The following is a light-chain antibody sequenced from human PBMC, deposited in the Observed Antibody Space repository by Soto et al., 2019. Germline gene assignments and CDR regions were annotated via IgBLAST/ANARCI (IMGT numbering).Light chain of an antibody. Sequence: QSVLTQPPSVSAAPGQTVTISCSGSSSNIGNNYVSWYQQLPGTALKLLIYDNNKRPSGIPDRFSGSKSGTSGTLDITGLQTGDEADYYCATWDYSLTGEVFGGVTKLTVL. CDR2: DNN. J-gene: IGLJ2*01. CDR1: SSNIGNNY. CDR3: ATWDYSLTGEV. V-gene: IGLV1-51*01.